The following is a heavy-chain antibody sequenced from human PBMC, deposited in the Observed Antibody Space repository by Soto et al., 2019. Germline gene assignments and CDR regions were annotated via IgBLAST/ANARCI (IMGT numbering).Heavy chain of an antibody. J-gene: IGHJ4*02. CDR1: GFTFSSYG. CDR3: AKLWERGYDPKYPGYSSGWHDY. V-gene: IGHV3-30*18. Sequence: GGSLRLSCAASGFTFSSYGMHWVRQAPGKGLEWVAVISYDGSNKYYADSVKGRFTISRDNSKNTLYLQMNSLRAEDTAVYYCAKLWERGYDPKYPGYSSGWHDYWGQGTLVTVSS. D-gene: IGHD6-19*01. CDR2: ISYDGSNK.